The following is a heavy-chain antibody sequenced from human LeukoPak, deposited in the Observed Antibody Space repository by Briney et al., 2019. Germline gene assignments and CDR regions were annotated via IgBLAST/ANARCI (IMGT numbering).Heavy chain of an antibody. CDR1: GFTFSSYA. D-gene: IGHD5-18*01. CDR2: ISGSGGST. CDR3: AKAGYSYGYDY. J-gene: IGHJ4*02. V-gene: IGHV3-23*01. Sequence: AGGSLRLSCAASGFTFSSYAMSWVRQDPGKGLEWVSAISGSGGSTYYADSMKGRFTISRDNSKNTLYLQMNSLRAEDTAVYYCAKAGYSYGYDYWGQGTLVTVSS.